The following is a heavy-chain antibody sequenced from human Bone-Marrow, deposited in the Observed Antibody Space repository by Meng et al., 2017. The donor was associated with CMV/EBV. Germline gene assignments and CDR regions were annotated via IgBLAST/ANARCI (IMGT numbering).Heavy chain of an antibody. Sequence: GGSLRLSCAASGFTFSSYAMSWVRQAPGKGLEWVSYISGGGDITDSADSVKGRFTTSRDNSKNTLYLQMNSLRAEDTAVYYCAKDIRGSSGGEWGQGTLVTVSS. D-gene: IGHD6-25*01. CDR3: AKDIRGSSGGE. CDR1: GFTFSSYA. J-gene: IGHJ4*02. V-gene: IGHV3-23*01. CDR2: ISGGGDIT.